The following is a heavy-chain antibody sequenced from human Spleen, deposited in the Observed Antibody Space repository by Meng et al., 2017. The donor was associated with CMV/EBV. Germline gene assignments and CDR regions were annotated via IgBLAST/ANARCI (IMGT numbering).Heavy chain of an antibody. D-gene: IGHD3-10*01. J-gene: IGHJ4*02. Sequence: ASVKVSCKASGYTFINYFMHWVRQAPGQGLEWMGIVNPSGGSTSYAQRFQGRVTMTRDTSTSTVYMELSSLRSEDTAVYYCSRAPVGDYGPGTFKKMSRYYFDSWGQGTLVTVSS. CDR3: SRAPVGDYGPGTFKKMSRYYFDS. V-gene: IGHV1-46*01. CDR2: VNPSGGST. CDR1: GYTFINYF.